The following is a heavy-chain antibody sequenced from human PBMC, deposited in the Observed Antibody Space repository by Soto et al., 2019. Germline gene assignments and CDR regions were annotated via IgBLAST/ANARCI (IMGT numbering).Heavy chain of an antibody. CDR1: GGSISSYY. CDR2: IYYSGST. CDR3: ARLITTAFIHAPNWFDP. Sequence: SETLSLTCTVSGGSISSYYWSWIRQPPGKGLEWIGYIYYSGSTNYNPSLKSRVTISVYTSKNQFSLKLSSVTAADTAVYYCARLITTAFIHAPNWFDPWGQGTLVTVSS. J-gene: IGHJ5*02. D-gene: IGHD3-22*01. V-gene: IGHV4-59*08.